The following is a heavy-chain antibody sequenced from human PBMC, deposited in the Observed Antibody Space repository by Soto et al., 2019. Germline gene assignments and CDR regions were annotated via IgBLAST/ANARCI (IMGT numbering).Heavy chain of an antibody. CDR2: IWYDGSNK. CDR3: ARDWGEYSSSWYPDYYYYYGMDV. J-gene: IGHJ6*02. Sequence: GGSLRLSCAASGFTFSSYGMHWVRQAPGKGLEWVAVIWYDGSNKYYADSVKGRFTISRDNSKNTLYLQMNSLRAEDTAVYYCARDWGEYSSSWYPDYYYYYGMDVWGQGTTVTVSS. V-gene: IGHV3-33*01. D-gene: IGHD6-13*01. CDR1: GFTFSSYG.